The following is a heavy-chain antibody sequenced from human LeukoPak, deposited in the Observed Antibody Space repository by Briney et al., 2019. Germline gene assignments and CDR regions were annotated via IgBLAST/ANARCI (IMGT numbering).Heavy chain of an antibody. J-gene: IGHJ4*02. V-gene: IGHV3-20*04. CDR1: GFTFDDYG. CDR3: ARELRYYYDSSGYYSPYLEDF. D-gene: IGHD3-22*01. CDR2: INWNGGST. Sequence: GGSLRLSCAASGFTFDDYGMSWVRQAPGKGLEWVSGINWNGGSTGYADSVKGRFTISRDNAKNSLYLQMNSLRAEDTALYYCARELRYYYDSSGYYSPYLEDFWGQGTLVTVFS.